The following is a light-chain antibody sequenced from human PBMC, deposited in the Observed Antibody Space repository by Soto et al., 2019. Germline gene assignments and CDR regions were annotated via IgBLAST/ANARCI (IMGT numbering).Light chain of an antibody. V-gene: IGKV2-28*01. J-gene: IGKJ1*01. CDR2: LGS. CDR3: MQALQTPWR. CDR1: QSLLHSNGYNY. Sequence: SVMTQSPLSLPVTPGEPASISCRSSQSLLHSNGYNYLDWYLQKPGQSPQLLIYLGSNRASGVPDRFSGSGSGTDFTLKISRVEAEDVGVYYCMQALQTPWRFGEGNKVEIK.